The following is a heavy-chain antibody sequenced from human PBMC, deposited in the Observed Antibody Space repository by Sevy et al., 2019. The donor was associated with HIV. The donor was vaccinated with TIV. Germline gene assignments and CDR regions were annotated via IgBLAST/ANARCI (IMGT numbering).Heavy chain of an antibody. CDR1: GGSISSYY. CDR3: AVESIAARLQSVV. V-gene: IGHV4-59*01. Sequence: SETLSLTCTVSGGSISSYYWSWIRQPPGKGLEWIGYIYYSGSTNYNPSLKSRVTISVDTSKNQFSLKLSSVTAADTAVYYCAVESIAARLQSVVWGKGTTVTVSS. CDR2: IYYSGST. D-gene: IGHD6-6*01. J-gene: IGHJ6*04.